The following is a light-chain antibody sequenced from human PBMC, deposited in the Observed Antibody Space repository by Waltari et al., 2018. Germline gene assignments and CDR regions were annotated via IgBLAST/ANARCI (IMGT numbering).Light chain of an antibody. Sequence: EIVLTQSPATLSLSPGERATLSCRASQSVRNYLAWYQQKPGQAPRLLIYDASDRATGIAARFSGSGAGTDFTFTISSLVREDFAVYYCQQRNSWPVTFGGGTKVEIK. J-gene: IGKJ4*01. V-gene: IGKV3-11*01. CDR1: QSVRNY. CDR3: QQRNSWPVT. CDR2: DAS.